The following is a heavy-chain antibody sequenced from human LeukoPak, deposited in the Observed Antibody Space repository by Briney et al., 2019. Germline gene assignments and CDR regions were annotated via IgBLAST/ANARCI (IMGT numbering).Heavy chain of an antibody. Sequence: SVKASCKASGGTFSSYAISWVRQAPGQGLEWMGGIIPIFGTANYAQKFQGRVTITADESTSTAYMELSSLRSEDTAVYYCARENGDHAAWFDPWGQGTLVTVSS. CDR2: IIPIFGTA. J-gene: IGHJ5*02. V-gene: IGHV1-69*13. D-gene: IGHD4-17*01. CDR3: ARENGDHAAWFDP. CDR1: GGTFSSYA.